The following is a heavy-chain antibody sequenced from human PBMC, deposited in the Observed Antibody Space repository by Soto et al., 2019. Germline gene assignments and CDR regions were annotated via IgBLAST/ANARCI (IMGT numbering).Heavy chain of an antibody. Sequence: SVKVSCKASGGTFSSYTISWVRQAPGQGLEWMGRIIPILGIANYAQKFQGRVTITADKSTSTAYMELSSLRSEDTAVYYCAIQSGDVLRYFDFDYWGQGTLVTVSS. V-gene: IGHV1-69*02. CDR2: IIPILGIA. CDR3: AIQSGDVLRYFDFDY. D-gene: IGHD3-9*01. J-gene: IGHJ4*02. CDR1: GGTFSSYT.